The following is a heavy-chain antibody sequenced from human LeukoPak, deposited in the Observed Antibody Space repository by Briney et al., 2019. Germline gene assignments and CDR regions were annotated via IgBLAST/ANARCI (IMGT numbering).Heavy chain of an antibody. J-gene: IGHJ4*02. CDR1: GFTVSSNS. CDR3: ARQAGAYSHPYDY. D-gene: IGHD4/OR15-4a*01. Sequence: GGSLRLSCTVSGFTVSSNSMSWVRQAPGKGLEWVSFIYSDNTHYSDSVKGRFTISRDNSKNPLYLQMNSLRAEDTAVYYCARQAGAYSHPYDYWGQGTLVTVSS. CDR2: IYSDNT. V-gene: IGHV3-53*01.